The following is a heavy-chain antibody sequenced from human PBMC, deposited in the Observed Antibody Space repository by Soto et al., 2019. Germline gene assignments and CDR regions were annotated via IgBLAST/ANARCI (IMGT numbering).Heavy chain of an antibody. V-gene: IGHV3-21*01. CDR2: IRSSSSYI. CDR1: GFTFSDYS. CDR3: ARRHSSSWGFDP. D-gene: IGHD6-13*01. Sequence: VQLVESGGGQVKPGGSLRLSCAASGFTFSDYSMSWVRQAPGKGLEWVSSIRSSSSYIYYADSVKGRFTISRDNAKNSLYLQMNSLRAEDTAVYYCARRHSSSWGFDPWGQGTLVTVSS. J-gene: IGHJ5*02.